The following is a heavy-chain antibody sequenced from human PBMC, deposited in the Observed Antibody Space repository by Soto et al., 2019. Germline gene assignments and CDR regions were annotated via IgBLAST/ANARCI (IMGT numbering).Heavy chain of an antibody. CDR3: AHKLSSSWYWGAWFDP. CDR1: GFSLSTSGVG. Sequence: QITLKESGPTLVKPTQTLTLTCTFSGFSLSTSGVGVGWIRQPPGKALEWLALIYWDDDKRYSPSLKSRLTITXXTXQXXVVLTMTNMDPVDTATYYCAHKLSSSWYWGAWFDPWGQGTLVTVSS. CDR2: IYWDDDK. J-gene: IGHJ5*02. D-gene: IGHD6-13*01. V-gene: IGHV2-5*02.